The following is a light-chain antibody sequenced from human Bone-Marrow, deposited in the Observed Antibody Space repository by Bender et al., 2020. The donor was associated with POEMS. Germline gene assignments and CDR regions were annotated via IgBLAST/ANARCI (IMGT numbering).Light chain of an antibody. V-gene: IGLV2-23*01. CDR3: CSYEGSNSYV. CDR1: SSNFGSYRL. Sequence: QSALTQPASVSGSPGQSITISCTGTSSNFGSYRLLSWYQQHPGKAPRLMIFEGSRRPSLVADSFSASRSSNTASLTISGLQAEDEADYYCCSYEGSNSYVSASGTKVPVL. CDR2: EGS. J-gene: IGLJ1*01.